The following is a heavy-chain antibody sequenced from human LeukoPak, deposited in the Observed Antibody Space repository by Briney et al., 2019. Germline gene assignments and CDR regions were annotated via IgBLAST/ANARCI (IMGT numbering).Heavy chain of an antibody. Sequence: ASVKLSCKASGYTFIVYYMHWVRQAPGQGLEWMGWINPNSGGTNYAQKFQGRVTMTRDTSISTAYMELSRLRSDDTAVHYCARDLEYYDSSGYGPFDYWGQGTLVTVSS. CDR2: INPNSGGT. D-gene: IGHD3-22*01. CDR1: GYTFIVYY. V-gene: IGHV1-2*02. CDR3: ARDLEYYDSSGYGPFDY. J-gene: IGHJ4*02.